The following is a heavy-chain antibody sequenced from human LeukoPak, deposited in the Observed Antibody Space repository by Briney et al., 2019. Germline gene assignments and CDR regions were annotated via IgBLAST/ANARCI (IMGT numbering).Heavy chain of an antibody. CDR1: GFTFSSYG. D-gene: IGHD3-10*01. CDR2: IRYDGSNK. CDR3: ARFKENYYYYYYMDV. V-gene: IGHV3-30*02. J-gene: IGHJ6*03. Sequence: PGGSLRLSCGASGFTFSSYGMLWVRQAPDKGLEWVAFIRYDGSNKFYADSVKGRFTISRDNAKNSLYLQMNSLRAEDTALYYCARFKENYYYYYYMDVWGKGTTVTVSS.